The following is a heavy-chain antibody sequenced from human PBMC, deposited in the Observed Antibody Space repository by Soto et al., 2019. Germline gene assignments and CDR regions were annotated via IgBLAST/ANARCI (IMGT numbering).Heavy chain of an antibody. J-gene: IGHJ4*01. CDR2: FDGSVGHT. CDR3: AKHLQYHSGWRSHC. D-gene: IGHD6-19*01. V-gene: IGHV3-23*01. CDR1: GFSFSSDA. Sequence: ALRPSCAASGFSFSSDAVSWVRQAPGKGLAWVSVFDGSVGHTYYTKSVKGRFTISNDNSKNTLFLQMNSLKAEDTAVYFCAKHLQYHSGWRSHCWGNRTMLTASS.